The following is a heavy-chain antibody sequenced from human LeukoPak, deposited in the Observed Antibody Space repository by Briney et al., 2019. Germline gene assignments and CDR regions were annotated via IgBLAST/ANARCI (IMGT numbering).Heavy chain of an antibody. J-gene: IGHJ4*02. Sequence: SETLSLTCAVYGGSSSGYYWSWIRQPPGKGLEWIGEINHSGSTNYNPSLKSRVSISVDTSNNQFSLKLSSVTAADTAVYYCARDLGYCSSTNCSTDWGQGTLVTVSS. D-gene: IGHD2-2*01. CDR3: ARDLGYCSSTNCSTD. CDR2: INHSGST. CDR1: GGSSSGYY. V-gene: IGHV4-34*01.